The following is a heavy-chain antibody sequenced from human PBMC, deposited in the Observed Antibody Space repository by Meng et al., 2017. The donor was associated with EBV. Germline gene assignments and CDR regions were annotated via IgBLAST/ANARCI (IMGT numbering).Heavy chain of an antibody. D-gene: IGHD3-10*01. CDR3: ASESGRGYTPDY. Sequence: QVECVQSAAEGKNPGSSVKVSCKTSGGPFRYYAISWVRQAPGQGLEWLGGFLPRLGAPNYAQKFHGRVKITADESTSTHYMDLSSLRSEDTAIYYCASESGRGYTPDYWGQGTLVTVSS. J-gene: IGHJ4*02. CDR1: GGPFRYYA. CDR2: FLPRLGAP. V-gene: IGHV1-69*01.